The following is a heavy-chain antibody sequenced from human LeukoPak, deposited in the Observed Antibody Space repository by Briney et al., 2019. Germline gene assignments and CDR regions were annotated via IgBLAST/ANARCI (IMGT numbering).Heavy chain of an antibody. CDR2: IGTTDDT. V-gene: IGHV3-13*01. CDR3: ARAIPDGGLVPDY. D-gene: IGHD2-2*01. J-gene: IGHJ4*02. Sequence: GGSLRLSCAASGFTFSAYDMNWVRQATGKGLEWVSAIGTTDDTYYPGSMKGRFTISRENAKNSLYLQMNSLRAEDTAVYYCARAIPDGGLVPDYWGQGTLVTVSS. CDR1: GFTFSAYD.